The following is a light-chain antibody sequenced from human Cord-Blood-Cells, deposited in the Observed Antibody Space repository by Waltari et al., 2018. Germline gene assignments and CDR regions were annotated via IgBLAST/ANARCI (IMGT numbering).Light chain of an antibody. V-gene: IGKV1-5*03. CDR2: KAS. CDR3: QQYNSYSWT. Sequence: DIQMTQSPSPLSASVGARVTITCRASQSISSRLAWYQQKPGKAPKPLIYKASSLESGVPSRFSDSGSGTEFTLTISRLQPDDFATYYCQQYNSYSWTFGQGTKVEIK. J-gene: IGKJ1*01. CDR1: QSISSR.